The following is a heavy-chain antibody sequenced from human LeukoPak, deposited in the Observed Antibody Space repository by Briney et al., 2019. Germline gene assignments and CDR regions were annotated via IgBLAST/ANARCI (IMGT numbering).Heavy chain of an antibody. CDR1: GGSFSGYY. CDR2: INHSGST. J-gene: IGHJ6*03. CDR3: ARELRGSYCFYYYYYYMDV. Sequence: SSETLSLTCAVYGGSFSGYYWSWIRQPPGKGLEWIGEINHSGSTNYNPSLKSRVTISVDTSKNQFSLKLSSVTAADTAVYYCARELRGSYCFYYYYYYMDVWGKGTTVTVSS. V-gene: IGHV4-34*01. D-gene: IGHD1-26*01.